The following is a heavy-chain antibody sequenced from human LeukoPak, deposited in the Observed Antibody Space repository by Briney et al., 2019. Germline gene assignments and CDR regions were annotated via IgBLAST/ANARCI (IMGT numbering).Heavy chain of an antibody. CDR1: GGSISSYY. Sequence: SETLSLTCTVSGGSISSYYWSWIRQPAGKGLEWIGRIYTSGSTNYNPSLKSRVTMSVDTSKNQFSLKLSSVTAADTAVYYCAREGLYCSSTSCRRPNYYYYYMDVWGKGTTVTVSS. J-gene: IGHJ6*03. V-gene: IGHV4-4*07. CDR3: AREGLYCSSTSCRRPNYYYYYMDV. D-gene: IGHD2-2*01. CDR2: IYTSGST.